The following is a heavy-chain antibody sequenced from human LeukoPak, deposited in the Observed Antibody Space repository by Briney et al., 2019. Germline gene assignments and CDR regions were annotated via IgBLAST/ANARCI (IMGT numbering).Heavy chain of an antibody. V-gene: IGHV3-23*01. J-gene: IGHJ4*02. D-gene: IGHD5-18*01. CDR2: ISGSGGST. CDR3: ARESPDTTLITVDY. Sequence: GGSLRLSCAASGFTFSSYTMSWVRQAPGKGLEWVSAISGSGGSTYYAASVKGRFTISRDNSKNTVYLQMSSLRAEDTAIYYCARESPDTTLITVDYWGQGTLVTVSS. CDR1: GFTFSSYT.